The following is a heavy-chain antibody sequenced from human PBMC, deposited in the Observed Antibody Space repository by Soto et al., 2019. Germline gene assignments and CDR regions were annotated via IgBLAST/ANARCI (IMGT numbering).Heavy chain of an antibody. Sequence: QVQLVQSGTEVKKPGASVRVSCKASGYTFTTYYMHWVRQAPGQGLEWMGIINPSGGSTSYAQKFQGRVTMTRDTSMSTVYMELSSLRSEDTAVYYCARSFYYDSSDHAFDIWGQGTMVTVSS. J-gene: IGHJ3*02. D-gene: IGHD3-22*01. CDR2: INPSGGST. V-gene: IGHV1-46*01. CDR3: ARSFYYDSSDHAFDI. CDR1: GYTFTTYY.